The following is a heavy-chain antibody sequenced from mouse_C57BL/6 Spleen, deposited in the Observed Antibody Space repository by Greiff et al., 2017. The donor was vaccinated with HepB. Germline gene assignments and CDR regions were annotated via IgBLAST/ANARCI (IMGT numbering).Heavy chain of an antibody. V-gene: IGHV1-82*01. Sequence: QVQLKESGPELVKPGASVKISCKASGYAFSSSWMNWVKQRPGKGLEWIGRIYPGDGDTNYNGKFKGKATLTADKSSSTAYMQLSSLTSEDSAVYFCATTMITRGNDYWGQGTTLTVSS. J-gene: IGHJ2*01. CDR2: IYPGDGDT. CDR3: ATTMITRGNDY. D-gene: IGHD2-4*01. CDR1: GYAFSSSW.